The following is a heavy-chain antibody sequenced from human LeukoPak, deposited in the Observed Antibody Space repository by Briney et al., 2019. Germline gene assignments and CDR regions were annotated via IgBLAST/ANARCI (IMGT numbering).Heavy chain of an antibody. CDR3: AKDRVRSST. V-gene: IGHV3-23*01. CDR1: GFTFSSYA. CDR2: ITGSGGST. J-gene: IGHJ4*02. Sequence: PGGSLRLSCAASGFTFSSYAMSWVRQAPGKGLEWVSSITGSGGSTYYADSVKGRFTISRDNSKYTLSLQMNSLRAEDTAVYYCAKDRVRSSTWGQGTLVTVSP. D-gene: IGHD2-2*01.